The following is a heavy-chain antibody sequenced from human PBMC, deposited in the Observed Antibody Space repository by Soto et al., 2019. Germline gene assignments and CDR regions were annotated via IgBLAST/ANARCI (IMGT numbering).Heavy chain of an antibody. Sequence: SVKVSCKASGGTFSSYAISWVRQAPGQGLEWMGGIIPIFGTANYAQKFQGRVTITADKSTSTAYMELSSLRSEDTAVYYCARSLIGKTTVTILPRWYYYYGMAVWGQGTTVTVSS. V-gene: IGHV1-69*06. CDR1: GGTFSSYA. CDR2: IIPIFGTA. CDR3: ARSLIGKTTVTILPRWYYYYGMAV. D-gene: IGHD4-17*01. J-gene: IGHJ6*02.